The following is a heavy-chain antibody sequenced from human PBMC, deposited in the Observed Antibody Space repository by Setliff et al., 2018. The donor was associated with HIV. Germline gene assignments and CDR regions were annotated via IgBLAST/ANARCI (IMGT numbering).Heavy chain of an antibody. D-gene: IGHD4-17*01. CDR1: GGSISSYY. Sequence: TLSLTCTVSGGSISSYYWNWIRQHPGKGLEWIGYIYSSGSTYYNPSLQSRVSMSVDTSKNQFSLKLTSVTAADTAVYYCARSVTFLVDWFDPWGPETLLVTVSS. J-gene: IGHJ5*02. V-gene: IGHV4-31*03. CDR2: IYSSGST. CDR3: ARSVTFLVDWFDP.